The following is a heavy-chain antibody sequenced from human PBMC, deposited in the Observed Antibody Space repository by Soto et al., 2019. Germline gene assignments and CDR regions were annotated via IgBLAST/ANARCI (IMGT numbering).Heavy chain of an antibody. CDR2: ISSSSSYI. V-gene: IGHV3-21*01. CDR3: ARDRGYCSSTSCYRYGMDV. D-gene: IGHD2-2*02. Sequence: GSLRLSCAASVFTVSSYSMNWVREAPGKGLEWVSSISSSSSYIYYADSVKGRFTISRDNAKNSLYLQMNSLRAEDTAVYYCARDRGYCSSTSCYRYGMDVWGQGTTVTVSS. CDR1: VFTVSSYS. J-gene: IGHJ6*02.